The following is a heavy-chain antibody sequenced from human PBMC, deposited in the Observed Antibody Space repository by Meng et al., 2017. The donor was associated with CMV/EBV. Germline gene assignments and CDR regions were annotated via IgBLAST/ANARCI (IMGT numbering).Heavy chain of an antibody. V-gene: IGHV3-48*04. CDR2: ISSSSSTI. CDR1: GFTFSSYA. Sequence: GESLKISCAASGFTFSSYAMHWVRQAPGKGLEWVSYISSSSSTIYYADSVKGRFTISRDNAKNSLYLQMNSLRAEDTAVYYCWRFGVSQGFDYWGQGTLVTVSS. D-gene: IGHD3-10*01. J-gene: IGHJ4*02. CDR3: WRFGVSQGFDY.